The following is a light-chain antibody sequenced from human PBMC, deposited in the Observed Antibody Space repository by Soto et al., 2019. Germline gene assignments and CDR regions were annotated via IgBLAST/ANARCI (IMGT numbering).Light chain of an antibody. CDR3: SSYTSSSTVV. CDR1: SSDVGGFNY. J-gene: IGLJ2*01. V-gene: IGLV2-14*01. Sequence: QSALTQPASVSGSPGQSITISCTGTSSDVGGFNYVSWYQQHPGKAPKLMIYDVTNRPSGISNRFSCSKSGNTASLTISGVRTEDEADYYCSSYTSSSTVVFGGGTKLTVL. CDR2: DVT.